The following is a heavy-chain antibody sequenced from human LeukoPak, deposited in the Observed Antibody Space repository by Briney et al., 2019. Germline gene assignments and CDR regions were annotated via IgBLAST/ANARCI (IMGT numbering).Heavy chain of an antibody. CDR2: IYYSGST. CDR3: ARLTHYYDSSGFDY. J-gene: IGHJ4*02. CDR1: GGSISSYY. D-gene: IGHD3-22*01. Sequence: SETLSLTCTVSGGSISSYYWSWIRQPPGKGLEWIGYIYYSGSTNYNPSLKSRVTISVDTSKNQFSLKLSSVTAADTAVYYCARLTHYYDSSGFDYWGQGTLVTVSS. V-gene: IGHV4-59*01.